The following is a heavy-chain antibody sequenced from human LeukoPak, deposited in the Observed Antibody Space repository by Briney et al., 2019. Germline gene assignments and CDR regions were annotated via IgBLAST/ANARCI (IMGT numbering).Heavy chain of an antibody. CDR2: ISGSGGST. J-gene: IGHJ3*02. D-gene: IGHD3-3*01. CDR3: AKSRKIFGVVIIMAFDI. CDR1: GFTFSSYA. V-gene: IGHV3-23*01. Sequence: GGSLRLSCAASGFTFSSYAMSWVRQAPGKGLEWVSAISGSGGSTYYADSVKGRFTISRDNSKNTLYLQMNSLRAEDTAVYYCAKSRKIFGVVIIMAFDIWGQGTMVTVSS.